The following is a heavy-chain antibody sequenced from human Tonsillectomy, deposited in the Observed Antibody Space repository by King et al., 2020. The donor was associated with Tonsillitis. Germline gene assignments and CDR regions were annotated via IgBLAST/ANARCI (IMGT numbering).Heavy chain of an antibody. Sequence: VQLVESGGGLVQPGGSQRLSCEGSGFSFTNYAMSWVRQAPGKGLEWISSITGTGDTPYGADSVEGRFTISRDNSKNTLYLHMHSLRAEDTAAYYCAKFRKWESSDSIYGVDVWGQGTTVTVSS. CDR2: ITGTGDTP. V-gene: IGHV3-23*04. CDR3: AKFRKWESSDSIYGVDV. J-gene: IGHJ6*02. CDR1: GFSFTNYA. D-gene: IGHD1-26*01.